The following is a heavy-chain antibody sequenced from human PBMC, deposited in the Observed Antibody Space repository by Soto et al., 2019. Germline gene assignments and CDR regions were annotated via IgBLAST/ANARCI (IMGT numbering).Heavy chain of an antibody. CDR1: GGSISSGGYY. CDR3: ARAGYYGSGSSPYYYYGMDV. Sequence: SETLSLTCTVSGGSISSGGYYWSWIRQHAGKGLEWIGYIYYSGSTYYNPSLKSRVTISVDTSKNQFSLKLSSVTAADTAVYYCARAGYYGSGSSPYYYYGMDVWGQGTTVTVSS. D-gene: IGHD3-10*01. J-gene: IGHJ6*02. V-gene: IGHV4-31*03. CDR2: IYYSGST.